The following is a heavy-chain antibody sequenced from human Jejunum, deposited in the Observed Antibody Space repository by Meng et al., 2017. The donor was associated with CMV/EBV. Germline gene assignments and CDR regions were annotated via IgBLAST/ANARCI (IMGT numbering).Heavy chain of an antibody. CDR3: VRGTYGDYEN. V-gene: IGHV3-21*01. CDR1: GFNFRSYS. CDR2: IGTSSSVT. D-gene: IGHD4-17*01. Sequence: LYCVGSGFNFRSYSMNWVRQAPGKGLEWVSSIGTSSSVTHYADSVKGRFTISRDNAKNSLFLQMNSLRVEDTAVYYCVRGTYGDYENWGQGTLVTVSS. J-gene: IGHJ4*02.